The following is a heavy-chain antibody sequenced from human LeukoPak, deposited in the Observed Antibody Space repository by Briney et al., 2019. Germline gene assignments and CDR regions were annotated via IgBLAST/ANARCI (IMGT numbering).Heavy chain of an antibody. CDR3: ARDPSSYYYDSSGYYFSYFDY. Sequence: GASVKVSCKASGYTFTGYYMHWVRQALGQGLEWMGWINPNSGGTNYAQKFQGRVTMTRDTSISTAYMELSRLRSDDTAVYYCARDPSSYYYDSSGYYFSYFDYWGQGTLVTVSS. CDR1: GYTFTGYY. V-gene: IGHV1-2*02. CDR2: INPNSGGT. D-gene: IGHD3-22*01. J-gene: IGHJ4*02.